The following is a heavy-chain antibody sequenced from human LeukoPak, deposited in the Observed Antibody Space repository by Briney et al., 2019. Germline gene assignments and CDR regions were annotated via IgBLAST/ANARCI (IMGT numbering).Heavy chain of an antibody. Sequence: SVKVSCKASGGTFSSYAISWVRQAPGQGLEWMGGIIPIFGTANYAQKFQGRVTITADESTSTAYMELSSLRSEDTAVYYCARAGEYCGGDCGGMGAFDIWGQGTMVTVSS. CDR2: IIPIFGTA. CDR3: ARAGEYCGGDCGGMGAFDI. CDR1: GGTFSSYA. V-gene: IGHV1-69*13. D-gene: IGHD2-21*02. J-gene: IGHJ3*02.